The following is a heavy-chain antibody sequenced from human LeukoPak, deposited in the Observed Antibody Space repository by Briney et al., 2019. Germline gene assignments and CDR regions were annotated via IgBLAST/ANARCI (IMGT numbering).Heavy chain of an antibody. D-gene: IGHD3-16*02. V-gene: IGHV1-69*04. Sequence: ASVKVSCKASGGSFSTHVITWVRQAPGQGLEWMGRIIPVLGVSNFAQKFQGSVTITADKSTNTAHMELSRLQSGDTAVYYCTREGVYAPDPSSYHRDAFDIWGQGTVVIVSS. J-gene: IGHJ3*02. CDR1: GGSFSTHV. CDR2: IIPVLGVS. CDR3: TREGVYAPDPSSYHRDAFDI.